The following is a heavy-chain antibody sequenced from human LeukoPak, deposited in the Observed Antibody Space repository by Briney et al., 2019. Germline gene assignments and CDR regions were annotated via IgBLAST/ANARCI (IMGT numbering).Heavy chain of an antibody. V-gene: IGHV1-8*03. J-gene: IGHJ3*02. CDR3: PRGGGGGITMVPNDAFDI. CDR1: GYTFTSYD. D-gene: IGHD3-10*01. CDR2: MNPNSGNT. Sequence: ASVKVCCKASGYTFTSYDINWVRQATGQGLEWMGWMNPNSGNTGYAQKFQGRVTITRNTSISTAYMELSSLRSEATAVYYCPRGGGGGITMVPNDAFDIWGQGTMVTVSS.